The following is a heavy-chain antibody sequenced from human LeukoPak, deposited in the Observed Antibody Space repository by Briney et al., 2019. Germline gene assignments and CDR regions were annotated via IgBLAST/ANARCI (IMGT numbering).Heavy chain of an antibody. Sequence: GASVKVSCKASGYTFTGYYMHWVRQAPGQGLEWMGWINPNSGGTNYAQKFQGRVTMTRDTSISTAYMELSRLRSDDTAVYYCATAYYDILTGQENWFDPWGQGTLDTVSS. V-gene: IGHV1-2*02. D-gene: IGHD3-9*01. CDR3: ATAYYDILTGQENWFDP. CDR1: GYTFTGYY. J-gene: IGHJ5*02. CDR2: INPNSGGT.